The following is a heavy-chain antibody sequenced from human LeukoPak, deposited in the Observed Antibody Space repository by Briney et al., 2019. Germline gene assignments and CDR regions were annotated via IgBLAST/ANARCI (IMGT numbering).Heavy chain of an antibody. CDR3: ARSQGQWLARHFDY. V-gene: IGHV3-7*01. J-gene: IGHJ4*02. Sequence: GGSLRLSCAASGFTFSSYWMSWVRQAPGKGLEWVANIKQDGSEKYYVDSVKGRFTISRDNAKNSLYLQMNSLRAEDTAVYYCARSQGQWLARHFDYWGQGTLVTVSS. CDR2: IKQDGSEK. D-gene: IGHD6-19*01. CDR1: GFTFSSYW.